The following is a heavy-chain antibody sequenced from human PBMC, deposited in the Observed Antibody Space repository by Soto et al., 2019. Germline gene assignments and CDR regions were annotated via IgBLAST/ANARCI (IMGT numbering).Heavy chain of an antibody. V-gene: IGHV4-39*01. CDR1: GGSISSSTNY. D-gene: IGHD3-3*01. Sequence: QLRLQESGPGLVKPSETLSLTCTVSGGSISSSTNYWVWIRQPPGKGLEWIGSISYSGTTYYNPSLESRGTISVDTSKKQFSLRLSSVTAADTAVYYCARRVLNYYSYMDGWGKGTTVTVS. CDR3: ARRVLNYYSYMDG. CDR2: ISYSGTT. J-gene: IGHJ6*03.